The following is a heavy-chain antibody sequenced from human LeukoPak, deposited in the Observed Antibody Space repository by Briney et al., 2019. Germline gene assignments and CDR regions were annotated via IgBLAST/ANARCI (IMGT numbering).Heavy chain of an antibody. CDR2: IIPILGIA. J-gene: IGHJ3*02. CDR3: ARELVELSRAFDI. Sequence: XGLXXXGRIIPILGIANYAQKFQGRVTITADKSTSTAYMELSSLRSEDTAVYYCARELVELSRAFDIWGQGTMVTVSS. D-gene: IGHD1-7*01. V-gene: IGHV1-69*04.